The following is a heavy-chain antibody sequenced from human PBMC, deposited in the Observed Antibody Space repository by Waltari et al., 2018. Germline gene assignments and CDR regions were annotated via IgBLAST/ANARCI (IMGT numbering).Heavy chain of an antibody. Sequence: QVQLVQSGAEVKKPGASVKVSCKASGYTFTSYAMHWVRQAPGQRLEWMGWINAGNGNTKYSQKFHGRVTITRDTSASTAYMELSSLRSEDTAVYYCARNPYYYGSGSYAVWFDPWGQGTLVTVSS. D-gene: IGHD3-10*01. V-gene: IGHV1-3*01. CDR1: GYTFTSYA. J-gene: IGHJ5*02. CDR3: ARNPYYYGSGSYAVWFDP. CDR2: INAGNGNT.